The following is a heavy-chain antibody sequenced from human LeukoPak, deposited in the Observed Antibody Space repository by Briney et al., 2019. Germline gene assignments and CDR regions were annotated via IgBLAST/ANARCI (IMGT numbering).Heavy chain of an antibody. CDR3: ARGGSLGY. V-gene: IGHV3-48*03. CDR2: ISSSGSGI. Sequence: GGSLRLSCAASGFTFSSYEMNGVRQAPGKGLEWVSKISSSGSGIYYADSVKGRFTIYRDNAKSTLYLQMNSLRAEDTAVYYCARGGSLGYWGQGTLVTVSS. D-gene: IGHD6-19*01. CDR1: GFTFSSYE. J-gene: IGHJ4*02.